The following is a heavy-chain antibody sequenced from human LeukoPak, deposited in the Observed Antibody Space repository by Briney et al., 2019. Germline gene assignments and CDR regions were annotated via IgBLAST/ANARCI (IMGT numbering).Heavy chain of an antibody. Sequence: GGSLRLSCAASGFTFSSYAMSWVRQAPGKGLEWVSAISGSGGSTYYADSVEGRFTISRDNSKNTLYLQMNSLRAEDTAVYYCAKDPTMVRGVHFDYWGQGTLVTVSS. V-gene: IGHV3-23*01. CDR1: GFTFSSYA. CDR3: AKDPTMVRGVHFDY. D-gene: IGHD3-10*01. CDR2: ISGSGGST. J-gene: IGHJ4*02.